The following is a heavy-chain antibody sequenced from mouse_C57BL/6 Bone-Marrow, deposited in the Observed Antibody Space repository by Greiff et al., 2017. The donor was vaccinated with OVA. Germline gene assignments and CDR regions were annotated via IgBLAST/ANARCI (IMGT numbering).Heavy chain of an antibody. CDR2: IYPGGGYT. CDR3: ARQLRPYYFDY. CDR1: GYTFTSYW. Sequence: QVQLKQPGAELVKPGASVKLSCKASGYTFTSYWMHWVKQRPGHGLEWIGDIYPGGGYTNYNEKFKGKATLTADKSSSTAYMQFSSLTSEDSAIYYCARQLRPYYFDYWGQGTTLTVSS. V-gene: IGHV1-63*01. D-gene: IGHD3-2*02. J-gene: IGHJ2*01.